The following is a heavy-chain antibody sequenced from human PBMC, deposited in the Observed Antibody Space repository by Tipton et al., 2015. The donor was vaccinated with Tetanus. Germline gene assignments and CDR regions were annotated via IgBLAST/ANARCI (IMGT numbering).Heavy chain of an antibody. CDR1: GYTFTGYY. CDR2: IDPNSGGT. Sequence: QLVQSGAEMKKPGASVKVSCKASGYTFTGYYIYWVRQAPGQGLEWMGWIDPNSGGTVYAQKFQGRVTMTRDTSISTAYMERGSVRSDDTAVFYCARDRGDYIYYGMDVWGPGTTVTVS. V-gene: IGHV1-2*02. CDR3: ARDRGDYIYYGMDV. J-gene: IGHJ6*02. D-gene: IGHD3-22*01.